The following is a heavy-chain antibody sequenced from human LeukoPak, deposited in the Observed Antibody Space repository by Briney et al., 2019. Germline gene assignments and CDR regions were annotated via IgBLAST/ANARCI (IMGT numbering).Heavy chain of an antibody. CDR2: VSTSGDST. J-gene: IGHJ4*02. CDR3: VKEEKSITGTTVSFDF. D-gene: IGHD1-7*01. CDR1: GFTFNNAW. V-gene: IGHV3-23*01. Sequence: GGSLRLSCAASGFTFNNAWMTWVRQAPGKGLEWVSAVSTSGDSTYYADSMKGRFTISRDNSKNTVYLQMNNLRTEDTAIYYCVKEEKSITGTTVSFDFWGQGTLVTVSS.